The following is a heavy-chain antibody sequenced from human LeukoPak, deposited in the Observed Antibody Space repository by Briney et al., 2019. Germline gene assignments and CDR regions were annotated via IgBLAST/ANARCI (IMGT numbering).Heavy chain of an antibody. CDR1: GGSISSGDYH. CDR3: ARDPLSGSWYFDL. Sequence: SQTLSLTCTVSGGSISSGDYHWNWIRQPPGEGLEWIGFIHDSGSTYYNPSLKSRIIISRDVSKKQFSLELSSVTAADTAVYYCARDPLSGSWYFDLWGRGTLVTVSS. J-gene: IGHJ2*01. V-gene: IGHV4-30-4*01. D-gene: IGHD1-26*01. CDR2: IHDSGST.